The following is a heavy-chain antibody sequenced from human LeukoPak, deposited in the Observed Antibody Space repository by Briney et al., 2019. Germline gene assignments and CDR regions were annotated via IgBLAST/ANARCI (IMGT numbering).Heavy chain of an antibody. CDR2: VSGSGGST. CDR1: GFIFSSYA. D-gene: IGHD6-19*01. J-gene: IGHJ4*02. Sequence: GGSPRLSCAASGFIFSSYAMSWVRQAPGKGLQWVSGVSGSGGSTYYADSVKGRFTVSRDNSKNTLYLQMNHLRAEDSAVYYCAKGGSSGWYDEFDYWGQGTLVTVSS. CDR3: AKGGSSGWYDEFDY. V-gene: IGHV3-23*01.